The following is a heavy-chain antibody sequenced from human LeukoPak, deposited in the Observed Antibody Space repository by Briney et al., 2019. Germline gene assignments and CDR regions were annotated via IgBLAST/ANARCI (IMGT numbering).Heavy chain of an antibody. Sequence: GESLNISCAASGFTVSTNYMSWVRQAPGKGLEWVSLFYSGGHTNYADSVKGRFTFSRDSSNNTLYLQMNSLRVEDTAVYYCARGEYGSGWYRDWGQGTLVTVSS. V-gene: IGHV3-53*01. CDR3: ARGEYGSGWYRD. CDR2: FYSGGHT. J-gene: IGHJ4*02. D-gene: IGHD6-19*01. CDR1: GFTVSTNY.